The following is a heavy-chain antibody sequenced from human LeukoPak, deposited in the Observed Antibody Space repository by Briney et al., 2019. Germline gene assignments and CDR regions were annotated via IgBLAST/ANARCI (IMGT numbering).Heavy chain of an antibody. J-gene: IGHJ4*02. CDR2: IRSKAYGGTT. D-gene: IGHD2-15*01. CDR1: GFTFGDYA. CDR3: TRDPTFDLGYCSGGSCPHDY. V-gene: IGHV3-49*04. Sequence: GGSLRLSCTASGFTFGDYAMSWVRQAPGKGLEWVGFIRSKAYGGTTEYAASVKGRFTISRDDSKSIAYLQMNSLKTEDTAVYYCTRDPTFDLGYCSGGSCPHDYWGQGTLVTVSS.